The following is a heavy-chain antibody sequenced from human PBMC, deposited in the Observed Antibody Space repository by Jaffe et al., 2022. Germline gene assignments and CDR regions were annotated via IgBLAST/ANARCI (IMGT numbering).Heavy chain of an antibody. V-gene: IGHV4-34*01. CDR2: INHSGST. CDR3: AREGDDYVWGSYRPYYFDY. CDR1: GGSFSGYY. D-gene: IGHD3-16*02. J-gene: IGHJ4*02. Sequence: QVQLQQWGAGLLKPSETLSLTCAVYGGSFSGYYWSWIRQPPGKGLEWIGEINHSGSTNYNPSLKSRVTISVDTSKNQFSLKLSSVTAADTAVYYCAREGDDYVWGSYRPYYFDYWGQGTLVTVSS.